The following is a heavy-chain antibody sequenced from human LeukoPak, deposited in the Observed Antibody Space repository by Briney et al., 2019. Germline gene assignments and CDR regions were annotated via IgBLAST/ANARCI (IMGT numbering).Heavy chain of an antibody. V-gene: IGHV3-15*01. D-gene: IGHD1-26*01. CDR1: GFTFSNAW. CDR3: TIVVDAFDI. CDR2: IKSKTDGGIT. J-gene: IGHJ3*02. Sequence: GGSLRLSCAASGFTFSNAWMSWVRQAPGKGLEWVGRIKSKTDGGITDYAAPVKGRFTISRDDSKNTLYLQMNSLKTEDTAVYYCTIVVDAFDIWGQGTMVTVSS.